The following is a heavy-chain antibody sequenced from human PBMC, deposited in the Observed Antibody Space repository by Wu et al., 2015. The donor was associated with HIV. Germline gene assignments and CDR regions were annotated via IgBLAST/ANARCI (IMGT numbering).Heavy chain of an antibody. D-gene: IGHD3-22*01. Sequence: QVRLVQSGAEVKKPGSSVKVSCKASGGTFSSYAISWVRQAPGQGLEWMGGIIPIFGTANYAQKFQGRVTITTDESTSTAYMELSSLRSEDTAVYYCARDGEYYDSSGYYGDAFDIWGQGTMVTVSS. CDR2: IIPIFGTA. CDR1: GGTFSSYA. J-gene: IGHJ3*02. CDR3: ARDGEYYDSSGYYGDAFDI. V-gene: IGHV1-69*05.